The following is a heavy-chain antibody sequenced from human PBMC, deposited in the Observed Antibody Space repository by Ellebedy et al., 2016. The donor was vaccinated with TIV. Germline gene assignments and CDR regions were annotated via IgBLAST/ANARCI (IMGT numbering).Heavy chain of an antibody. CDR3: ATREWQDPMDV. J-gene: IGHJ6*02. CDR1: GHLFTTYG. D-gene: IGHD3-3*01. Sequence: ASVKVSXKASGHLFTTYGIHWVRQAPGQRPEWMGWINTGNGNTKYSQKLQGRVTITRDTSATTAYMELSSLMSEDTAVYYCATREWQDPMDVWGQGTTVTVSS. V-gene: IGHV1-3*04. CDR2: INTGNGNT.